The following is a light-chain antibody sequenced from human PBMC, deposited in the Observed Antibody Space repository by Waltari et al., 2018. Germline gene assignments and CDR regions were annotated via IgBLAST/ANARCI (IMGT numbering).Light chain of an antibody. CDR3: QSYDNSLSGRWV. Sequence: QSVLTQPPSVSGAPGQRVTIPCTGSTSNIGAGSDVHWSQQLPGTSPKLLFFGNPNRPSGVPDRFSGSKSGTSASLAITGLQAEDEADYYCQSYDNSLSGRWVFGGGTKLTVL. J-gene: IGLJ3*02. V-gene: IGLV1-40*01. CDR2: GNP. CDR1: TSNIGAGSD.